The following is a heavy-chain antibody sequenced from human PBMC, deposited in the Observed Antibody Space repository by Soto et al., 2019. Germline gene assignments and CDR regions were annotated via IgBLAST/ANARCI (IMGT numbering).Heavy chain of an antibody. CDR2: INPNSGGT. CDR3: ARYLFRLLWFWESPSNGMDV. J-gene: IGHJ6*02. CDR1: GYTLTGYY. V-gene: IGHV1-2*04. D-gene: IGHD3-10*01. Sequence: ASVKVSCKASGYTLTGYYMHWVRQAPGQGLEWMGWINPNSGGTNYAQKFQCWVTMTRDTSISTAYMELSRLRSDDTAVYYCARYLFRLLWFWESPSNGMDVWGQGTRVTVSS.